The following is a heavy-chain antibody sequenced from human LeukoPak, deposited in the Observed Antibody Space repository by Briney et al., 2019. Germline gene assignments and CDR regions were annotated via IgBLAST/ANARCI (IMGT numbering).Heavy chain of an antibody. D-gene: IGHD5-12*01. CDR2: ISYDGSNK. V-gene: IGHV3-30*18. J-gene: IGHJ5*02. CDR1: GFTFSSYG. CDR3: AKVGQKWIYSWFDP. Sequence: GGSLRLSCAASGFTFSSYGMHWVRQAPGKGLEWVAVISYDGSNKYYADSVKGRFTISRDNSKNTLYLQMNSLRAEDTAVYYCAKVGQKWIYSWFDPWGQGTLVTVSS.